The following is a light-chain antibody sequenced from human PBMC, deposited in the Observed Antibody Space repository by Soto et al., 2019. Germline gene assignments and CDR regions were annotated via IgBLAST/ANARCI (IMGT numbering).Light chain of an antibody. J-gene: IGLJ2*01. Sequence: QSVLTQPASVPGSPGQSITISCTGTSSDVGGYNYVSWYQQHPGKAPKLMIYEVSNRPSGVSNRFSGSKSGNTASLTISGLQAEDEADYYCSSYTRNSTLVFGGGTKLTVL. CDR2: EVS. CDR1: SSDVGGYNY. V-gene: IGLV2-14*01. CDR3: SSYTRNSTLV.